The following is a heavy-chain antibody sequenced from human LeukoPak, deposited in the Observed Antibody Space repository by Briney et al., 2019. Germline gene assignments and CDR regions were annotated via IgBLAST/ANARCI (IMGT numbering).Heavy chain of an antibody. V-gene: IGHV3-23*01. CDR2: ISGSGGST. J-gene: IGHJ6*02. CDR3: AKDSLGGCSSTSCPDDYYYYYGMDV. Sequence: PGGSLRLSCAASGFTFSSYAMSWVRQAPGKGLEWVSAISGSGGSTYYADSVKGRFTISRDNSKNTLYLQMNSLRAEDTAVYYCAKDSLGGCSSTSCPDDYYYYYGMDVWGQGTTVTVSS. D-gene: IGHD2-2*01. CDR1: GFTFSSYA.